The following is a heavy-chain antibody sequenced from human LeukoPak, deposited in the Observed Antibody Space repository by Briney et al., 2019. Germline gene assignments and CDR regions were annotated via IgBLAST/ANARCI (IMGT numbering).Heavy chain of an antibody. CDR1: GYTLTELS. CDR3: ATDRPAYDYVWGSFNDAFDI. J-gene: IGHJ3*02. Sequence: GASVKVSCKVSGYTLTELSMHWVRQAPGKGLEWMGGFDPEDGETIYAQKFQGRVTMTEVTSTDTAYMELSSLRSEDTAVYYCATDRPAYDYVWGSFNDAFDIWGQGTMVTVSS. V-gene: IGHV1-24*01. CDR2: FDPEDGET. D-gene: IGHD3-16*01.